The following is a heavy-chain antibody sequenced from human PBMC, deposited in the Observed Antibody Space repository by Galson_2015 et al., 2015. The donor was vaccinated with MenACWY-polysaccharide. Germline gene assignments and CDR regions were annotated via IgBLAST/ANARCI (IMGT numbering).Heavy chain of an antibody. V-gene: IGHV3-74*01. CDR1: GFTFDDYA. D-gene: IGHD3-10*01. CDR3: VGPLGRGGTGAYGMDA. Sequence: SLRLSCAASGFTFDDYALHWVRQALGKGLVWVSRINSDASSTAYADSVKGRFTISRDNAKNTLYLQMNSLRVEDTAVYYCVGPLGRGGTGAYGMDAWGQGTTVPVSS. CDR2: INSDASST. J-gene: IGHJ6*02.